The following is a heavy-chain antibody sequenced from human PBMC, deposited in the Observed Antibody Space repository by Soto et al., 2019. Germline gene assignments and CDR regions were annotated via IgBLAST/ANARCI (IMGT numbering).Heavy chain of an antibody. CDR3: AKGNDILTGYNYYFDY. J-gene: IGHJ4*02. D-gene: IGHD3-9*01. CDR1: GFTFSSYG. Sequence: GGSLRLSCAASGFTFSSYGMHWVRQAPGKGLEWVAVISCDGSNKYYADSVKGRFTISRDNSKNTLYLQMNSLRAEDTAVYYCAKGNDILTGYNYYFDYWGQGTLVTVSS. CDR2: ISCDGSNK. V-gene: IGHV3-30*18.